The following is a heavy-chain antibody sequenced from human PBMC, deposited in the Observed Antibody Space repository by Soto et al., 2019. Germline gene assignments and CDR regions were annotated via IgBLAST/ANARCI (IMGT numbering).Heavy chain of an antibody. V-gene: IGHV3-13*01. Sequence: EVQLAESGGGLVQPGGSLRLSCAASGFTFSNYDMHWVRQVTGKGLEWVSGITTAGDTYYPGSVKGRFTISREKAKNSLYLQMNSLSGGDTAVYYCARELHGGSYGMDVWGQGTTVTVSS. CDR3: ARELHGGSYGMDV. J-gene: IGHJ6*02. CDR1: GFTFSNYD. CDR2: ITTAGDT.